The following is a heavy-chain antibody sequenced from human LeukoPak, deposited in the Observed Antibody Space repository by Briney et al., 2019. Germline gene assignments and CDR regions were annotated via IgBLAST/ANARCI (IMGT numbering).Heavy chain of an antibody. D-gene: IGHD1-26*01. CDR2: IYTSGST. J-gene: IGHJ6*02. V-gene: IGHV4-4*07. Sequence: SETLSLTCTVSGGSISSYYWSWIRQPAGKGLEWIGRIYTSGSTTYNPSLKSRVTISVDTSKNQFSLKLSSVTAADTAVYYCASSTGATYYYGMDVWGQGTTVTVSS. CDR3: ASSTGATYYYGMDV. CDR1: GGSISSYY.